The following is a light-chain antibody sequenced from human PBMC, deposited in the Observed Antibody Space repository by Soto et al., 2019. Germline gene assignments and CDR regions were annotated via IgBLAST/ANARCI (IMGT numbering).Light chain of an antibody. CDR1: QSVSSSY. V-gene: IGKV3-20*01. CDR3: QQCTASPFT. Sequence: EVVLTQSPGTLSLSPGERATLSCRASQSVSSSYLAWYQQKPGQAPRLLIYGASSRATGIPDRFSGSGSGTDFTLTISRLEPEDFAVYFCQQCTASPFTFGPGTIVDVK. CDR2: GAS. J-gene: IGKJ3*01.